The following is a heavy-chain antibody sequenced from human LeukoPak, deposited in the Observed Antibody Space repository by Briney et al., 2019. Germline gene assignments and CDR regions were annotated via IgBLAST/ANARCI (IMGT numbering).Heavy chain of an antibody. CDR1: GFTFSNAW. D-gene: IGHD6-6*01. CDR2: IKSKTDGGTT. J-gene: IGHJ5*02. CDR3: TTRLSSSPPDGVNWFDP. Sequence: GGSLRLSXAASGFTFSNAWMSWIRQAPGKGLEWVGRIKSKTDGGTTDYAARVKGRFTISREDSKNTLYLQMNSLKTEDTAVYYCTTRLSSSPPDGVNWFDPWGQGTLVTVSS. V-gene: IGHV3-15*01.